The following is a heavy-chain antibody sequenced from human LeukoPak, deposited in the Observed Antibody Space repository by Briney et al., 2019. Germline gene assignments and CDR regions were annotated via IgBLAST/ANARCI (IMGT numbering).Heavy chain of an antibody. Sequence: ASVKVSCKPSGYTFTGYYMHWVRQAPGQGLEWMGWINPNSGGTNYAQKFQGRVTMTRDTSISTAHMELSRLRSDDTAVYYCARAELDSSSSPTASWGQGTLVTVSS. D-gene: IGHD6-6*01. CDR1: GYTFTGYY. J-gene: IGHJ5*02. V-gene: IGHV1-2*02. CDR3: ARAELDSSSSPTAS. CDR2: INPNSGGT.